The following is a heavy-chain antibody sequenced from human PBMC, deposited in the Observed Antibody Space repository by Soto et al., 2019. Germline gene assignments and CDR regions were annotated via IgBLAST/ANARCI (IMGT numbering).Heavy chain of an antibody. D-gene: IGHD3-22*01. J-gene: IGHJ6*02. CDR1: GFTFSSYA. Sequence: LSLSCAASGFTFSSYAMSWVRQAPGKGLEWVSAISGSGGSTYYADSVKGRFTISRDNSKNTLYLQMNSLRAEDTAVYYCAANRGYNYYYGMDVWGQGTTVTVSS. CDR3: AANRGYNYYYGMDV. CDR2: ISGSGGST. V-gene: IGHV3-23*01.